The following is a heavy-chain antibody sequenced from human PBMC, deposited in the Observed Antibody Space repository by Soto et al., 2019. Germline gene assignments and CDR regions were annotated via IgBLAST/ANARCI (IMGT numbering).Heavy chain of an antibody. V-gene: IGHV3-48*02. J-gene: IGHJ6*02. Sequence: GGSLRLSCAASGFAFSSYSMNWVRQAPGKGLEWVSYISSSSSTIYYADSVKGRFTISRDNAKNSLYLQMNSLRDEDTAVYYCARKNTYYYDSSGRMDVWGQGTTVTVSS. CDR1: GFAFSSYS. D-gene: IGHD3-22*01. CDR2: ISSSSSTI. CDR3: ARKNTYYYDSSGRMDV.